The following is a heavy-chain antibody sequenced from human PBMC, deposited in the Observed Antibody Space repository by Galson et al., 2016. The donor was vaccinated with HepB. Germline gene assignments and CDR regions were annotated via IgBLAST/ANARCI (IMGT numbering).Heavy chain of an antibody. D-gene: IGHD1-20*01. V-gene: IGHV3-23*01. CDR1: GFTFSSYA. J-gene: IGHJ6*03. CDR2: ISGSHGAT. Sequence: SLRLSCAASGFTFSSYAMNWVSQAPGKGLEWVSGISGSHGATYYADTLKGRFTISRDNSKKTLYLQMNSLGAEDTAVYYCAKGTDNWNQYYMDFWGKGTTVTVSS. CDR3: AKGTDNWNQYYMDF.